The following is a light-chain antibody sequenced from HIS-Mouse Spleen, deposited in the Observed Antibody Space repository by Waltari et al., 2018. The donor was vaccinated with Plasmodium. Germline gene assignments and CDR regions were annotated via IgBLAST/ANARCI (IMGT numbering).Light chain of an antibody. CDR2: GAS. J-gene: IGKJ4*01. Sequence: EIVMTQSPATLSVSPGERATLSCRASQSVSSNFAWYKQKPGQAPRLLIYGASTRATGIAARLSGSGSGTELTLIMSSLQYEDFAVYYWQQYNNWPPLTFGGGTKVEIK. CDR1: QSVSSN. V-gene: IGKV3-15*01. CDR3: QQYNNWPPLT.